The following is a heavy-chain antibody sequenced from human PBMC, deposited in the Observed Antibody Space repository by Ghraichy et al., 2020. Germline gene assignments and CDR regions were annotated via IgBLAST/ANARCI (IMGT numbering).Heavy chain of an antibody. V-gene: IGHV3-30*18. D-gene: IGHD3-22*01. CDR3: AKDFPHSDSSGLKAGGMDV. Sequence: LSLTCAASGFTFSSYGMHWVRQAPGKGLEWVAVISYDGSNKYYADSVKGRFTISRDNSKNTLYLQMNSLRAEDTAVYYCAKDFPHSDSSGLKAGGMDVWGQGTTVTVSS. J-gene: IGHJ6*02. CDR2: ISYDGSNK. CDR1: GFTFSSYG.